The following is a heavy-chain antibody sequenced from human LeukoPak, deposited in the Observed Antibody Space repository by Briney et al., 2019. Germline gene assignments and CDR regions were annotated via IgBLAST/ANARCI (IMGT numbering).Heavy chain of an antibody. V-gene: IGHV3-23*01. CDR1: GGSFSGYY. D-gene: IGHD4-17*01. CDR2: ISGSGGNT. CDR3: AKNTVTTFDYFDY. Sequence: ETLSLTCAVYGGSFSGYYWSWVRQAPGKGLEWVSAISGSGGNTYYADSVKGRFTISRDNSKNALYLQMNSLRAEDTAVYYCAKNTVTTFDYFDYWGQGTLVTVSS. J-gene: IGHJ4*02.